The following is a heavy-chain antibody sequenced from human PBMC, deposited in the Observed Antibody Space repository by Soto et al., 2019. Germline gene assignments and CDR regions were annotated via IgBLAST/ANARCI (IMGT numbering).Heavy chain of an antibody. V-gene: IGHV3-30-3*01. CDR3: ARDRPYFDY. CDR1: GFTFSNFP. J-gene: IGHJ4*02. Sequence: GGSLRLSCAASGFTFSNFPMHWVRQAPGKGLEWVAIISYDGTNKYYADSVKGRFTISRDNSKNTLYLQMNSLRSEDTAVYYCARDRPYFDYWGQGTLVTVSS. CDR2: ISYDGTNK.